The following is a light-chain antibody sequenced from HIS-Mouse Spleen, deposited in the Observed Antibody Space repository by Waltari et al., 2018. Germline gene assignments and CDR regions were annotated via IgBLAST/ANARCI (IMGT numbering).Light chain of an antibody. CDR2: EVS. Sequence: QSALTQPRSVSGSPGQSVTISCTGTSSDVGGCNYVSWYQQHQGKAPKPMIYEVSNRPSGVSNRFSGSKSGNTASLTISGLQAEDEADYYCSSYTSSSTLVFGGGTKLTVL. J-gene: IGLJ3*02. CDR3: SSYTSSSTLV. CDR1: SSDVGGCNY. V-gene: IGLV2-14*01.